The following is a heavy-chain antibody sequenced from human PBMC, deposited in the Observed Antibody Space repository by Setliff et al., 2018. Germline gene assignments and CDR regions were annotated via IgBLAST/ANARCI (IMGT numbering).Heavy chain of an antibody. D-gene: IGHD2-21*01. V-gene: IGHV1-2*02. CDR2: INPNFGAT. CDR1: AYTFSGYY. CDR3: VIPFCAGATCPPS. J-gene: IGHJ4*02. Sequence: ASVKVSCKTSAYTFSGYYIHWVRQAPGRGLQWMGWINPNFGATNYAPKFQGRVTMTRDTSIRTAYLEMNSLKSDDTAVYYRVIPFCAGATCPPSWGQGTLVTVSS.